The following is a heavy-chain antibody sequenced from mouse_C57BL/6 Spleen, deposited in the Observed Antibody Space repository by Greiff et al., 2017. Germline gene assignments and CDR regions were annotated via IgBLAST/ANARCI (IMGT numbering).Heavy chain of an antibody. V-gene: IGHV1-85*01. CDR1: GYTFTSYD. CDR3: AREYYGSSPLFDY. CDR2: IYPRDGST. Sequence: QVQLQQSGPELVKPGASVKLSCKASGYTFTSYDINWVKQRPGQGLEWIGWIYPRDGSTKYNAKFKGKATLTVDTSSSTAYMELHSLTSEDSAVYFCAREYYGSSPLFDYWGQGTTLTVSS. D-gene: IGHD1-1*01. J-gene: IGHJ2*01.